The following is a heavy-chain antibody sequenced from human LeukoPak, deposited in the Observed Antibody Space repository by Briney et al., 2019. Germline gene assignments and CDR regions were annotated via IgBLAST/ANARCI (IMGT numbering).Heavy chain of an antibody. V-gene: IGHV1-2*02. CDR2: INPNSGGT. J-gene: IGHJ4*02. CDR1: GYTFTGYY. D-gene: IGHD2-15*01. Sequence: GASVKVSCKASGYTFTGYYMHWVRQAPGQGLEWMGWINPNSGGTNYAQKFQGRVTMTRDTSISTAYMELSRLRSDDTAVCYCARAVVVVAAHFDYWGQGTLVTVSS. CDR3: ARAVVVVAAHFDY.